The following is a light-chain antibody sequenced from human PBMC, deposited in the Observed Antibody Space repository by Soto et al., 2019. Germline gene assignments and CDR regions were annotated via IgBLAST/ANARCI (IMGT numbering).Light chain of an antibody. CDR3: LQDYNYPRT. V-gene: IGKV1-6*02. J-gene: IGKJ1*01. Sequence: AIQMTQSPSSLSAAVGDRVTITCRASQDIRNELGWYQQKPGKAPNLLIYAASSLHTGVPSRFSGSGSGSYFTLTISGLQPDDFATYYWLQDYNYPRTFGRGTKVEVK. CDR2: AAS. CDR1: QDIRNE.